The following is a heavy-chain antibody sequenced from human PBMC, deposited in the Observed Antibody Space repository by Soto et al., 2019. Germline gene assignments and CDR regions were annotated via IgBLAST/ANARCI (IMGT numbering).Heavy chain of an antibody. Sequence: GGSLRLSCEASGFTFSSYWMHWVRQVPGKGLVGVSRINSDGSTTSYADSVKGRFTISRDNAKNTLYLQMNSLRAEDTAVYFCARESGARFCTTTTCFLPMDVWGKGTTVTVSS. CDR1: GFTFSSYW. CDR2: INSDGSTT. V-gene: IGHV3-74*01. J-gene: IGHJ6*03. D-gene: IGHD2-8*01. CDR3: ARESGARFCTTTTCFLPMDV.